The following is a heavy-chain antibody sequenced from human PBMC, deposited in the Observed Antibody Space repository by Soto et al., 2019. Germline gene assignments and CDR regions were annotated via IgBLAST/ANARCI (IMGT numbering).Heavy chain of an antibody. D-gene: IGHD3-10*01. CDR1: GFTVSSNY. Sequence: GGSLRLSCAASGFTVSSNYMSWVRQAPGKGLEWVSVIYSGGSTYYADSVKGRFTISRDNSKNTLYLQMNSLRAEDTAVYYCASQIWFGDPILDYWGQGTLVTVSS. CDR3: ASQIWFGDPILDY. CDR2: IYSGGST. V-gene: IGHV3-53*01. J-gene: IGHJ4*02.